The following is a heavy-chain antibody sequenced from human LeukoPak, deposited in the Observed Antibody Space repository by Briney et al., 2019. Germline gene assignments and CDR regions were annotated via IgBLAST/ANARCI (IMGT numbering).Heavy chain of an antibody. D-gene: IGHD2-2*01. CDR1: GGSISSGGYY. V-gene: IGHV4-31*03. J-gene: IGHJ4*02. Sequence: SQTLSLTCTVSGGSISSGGYYWSWIRQHPGKGLEWIVYIYYSGSTYYNPSLKSRVTISVDTSKNQFSLKLSSVTAADTAVYYCARDNGCSSTSCYGTFDYWGQGTLVTVSS. CDR2: IYYSGST. CDR3: ARDNGCSSTSCYGTFDY.